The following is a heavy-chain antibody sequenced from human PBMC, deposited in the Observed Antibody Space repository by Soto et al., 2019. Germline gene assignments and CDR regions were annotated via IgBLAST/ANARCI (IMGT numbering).Heavy chain of an antibody. CDR3: ARGNSPINIY. J-gene: IGHJ4*02. Sequence: EMQLVESGGGLVQPGGSLRLSCAASGFTFSSYWMHWVRQAPGKGLVWISYITSSGSTIYYADSVKGRFTISRDNAKNSLYLQMNSLRAEDTAVYYCARGNSPINIYWGQGTLVTVSS. CDR2: ITSSGSTI. CDR1: GFTFSSYW. D-gene: IGHD2-21*01. V-gene: IGHV3-48*03.